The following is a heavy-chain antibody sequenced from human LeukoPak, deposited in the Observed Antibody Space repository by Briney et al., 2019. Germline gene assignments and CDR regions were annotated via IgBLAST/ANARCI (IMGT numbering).Heavy chain of an antibody. Sequence: GASVKVSCKASGYTFTSYYMHWVRQAPGQGLEWMGLINPSGGSTTYAQKFQGRVTMTRDMSTSTVYMELSSLRSEDTAVYYCARGSNYCSSISCHMNDWGQGTLVTVSS. J-gene: IGHJ4*02. V-gene: IGHV1-46*01. CDR3: ARGSNYCSSISCHMND. CDR2: INPSGGST. D-gene: IGHD2-2*02. CDR1: GYTFTSYY.